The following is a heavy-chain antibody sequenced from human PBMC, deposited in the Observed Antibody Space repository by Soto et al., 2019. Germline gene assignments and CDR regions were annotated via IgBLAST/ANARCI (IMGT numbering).Heavy chain of an antibody. D-gene: IGHD3-3*01. CDR3: ARGQRGDFWSGYVQYYYYYGMDV. CDR2: MNPNSGNT. CDR1: GYTFTSYD. V-gene: IGHV1-8*01. J-gene: IGHJ6*02. Sequence: QVQLVQSGAEVKKPGASVKVSCKASGYTFTSYDINWVRQATGQGLEWMGWMNPNSGNTGYAQKFQGRVTMTRNTSISTAYMELSSLRSEDTAVYYCARGQRGDFWSGYVQYYYYYGMDVWGQGTTVTVSS.